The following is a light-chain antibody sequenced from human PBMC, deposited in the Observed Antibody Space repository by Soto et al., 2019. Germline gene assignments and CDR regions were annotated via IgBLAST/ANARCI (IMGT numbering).Light chain of an antibody. J-gene: IGKJ2*01. CDR1: QSISNN. CDR3: QQYNDWPPYT. V-gene: IGKV3-15*01. Sequence: EIVMTQSPATLSVSPGERVTLSCRASQSISNNLAWYQQKSGQAPSLLIYGAFTRATGIPARFSGSGSGTEFTLTISSLQSEDFAVYYCQQYNDWPPYTFGQGTKLEIK. CDR2: GAF.